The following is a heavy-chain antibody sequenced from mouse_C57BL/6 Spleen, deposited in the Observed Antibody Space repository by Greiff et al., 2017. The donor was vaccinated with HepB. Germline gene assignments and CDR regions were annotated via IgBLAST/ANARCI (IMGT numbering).Heavy chain of an antibody. CDR2: IDPPDSYT. V-gene: IGHV1-50*01. CDR1: GYTFTSYW. CDR3: ARYRGWLRYFDV. J-gene: IGHJ1*03. Sequence: GQRQQSGAELVKPGASVKLSCKASGYTFTSYWMQWVKQRPGQGLEWIGEIDPPDSYTNYNQKFKGKATLTVDTSSSTAYMQLSSLTSEDSAVYYCARYRGWLRYFDVWGTGTTVTVSS. D-gene: IGHD2-3*01.